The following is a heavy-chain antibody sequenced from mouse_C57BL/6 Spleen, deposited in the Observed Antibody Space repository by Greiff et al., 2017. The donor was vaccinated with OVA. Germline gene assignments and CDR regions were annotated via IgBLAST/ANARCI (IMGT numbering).Heavy chain of an antibody. V-gene: IGHV1-82*01. J-gene: IGHJ4*01. CDR1: GYAFSSSW. Sequence: QVTLKECGPELVKPGASVKISCKASGYAFSSSWMNWVKQRPGKGLEWIGRIYPGDGDTNYNGKFKGKATLTADKSSSTAYMQLSILTSEDSAVYFCARSCTTVVEGYWGQGTSVTVSS. D-gene: IGHD1-1*01. CDR3: ARSCTTVVEGY. CDR2: IYPGDGDT.